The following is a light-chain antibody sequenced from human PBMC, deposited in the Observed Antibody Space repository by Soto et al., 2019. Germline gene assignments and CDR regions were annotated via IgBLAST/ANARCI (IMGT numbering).Light chain of an antibody. J-gene: IGKJ4*01. Sequence: DIQMTQSPSSVSASVGDRVTITCRASQGINNWLAWYQQKPGKAPKLLIYTTSSLQSGVPSRLSGSGSGTVFTLTISSLQPEDFATYYCQQANSFPLTFGGGTKVEIK. CDR1: QGINNW. CDR3: QQANSFPLT. CDR2: TTS. V-gene: IGKV1D-12*01.